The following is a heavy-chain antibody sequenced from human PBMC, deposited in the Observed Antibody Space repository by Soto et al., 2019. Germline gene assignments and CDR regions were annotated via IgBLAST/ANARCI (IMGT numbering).Heavy chain of an antibody. CDR1: GFTFSSYA. J-gene: IGHJ3*02. D-gene: IGHD3-10*01. CDR2: ISGSGGST. V-gene: IGHV3-23*01. Sequence: GSLRLSCAASGFTFSSYAMSWVRQAPGKGLEWVSAISGSGGSTYYADSVKGRFTISRDNSKNTLYLQMNSLRAEDTAVYYCAKDRQPYTYYYGSGSYYNVGGAFDIWGQGTMGTVSS. CDR3: AKDRQPYTYYYGSGSYYNVGGAFDI.